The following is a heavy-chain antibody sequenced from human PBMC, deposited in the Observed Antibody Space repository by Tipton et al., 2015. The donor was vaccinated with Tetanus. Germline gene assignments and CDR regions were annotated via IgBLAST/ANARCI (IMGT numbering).Heavy chain of an antibody. Sequence: TLSLTCTVSGGSISSGGYYWSWIRQHPGKGLEWIGYIYYSGSTYYNPSLKSRVTISVDTSKNQFSLKLSSVTAADTAVYYCARDAGTVEPEGAFDIWGQGPMVTVSS. CDR3: ARDAGTVEPEGAFDI. V-gene: IGHV4-31*03. CDR2: IYYSGST. J-gene: IGHJ3*02. D-gene: IGHD4-23*01. CDR1: GGSISSGGYY.